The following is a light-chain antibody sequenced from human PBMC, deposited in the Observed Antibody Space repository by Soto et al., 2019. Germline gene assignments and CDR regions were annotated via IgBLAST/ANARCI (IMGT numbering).Light chain of an antibody. J-gene: IGKJ1*01. Sequence: EIVLTQSPVTLSLSPGERATLSCRASQSISTYVAWYQQKPGQAPRLLIYDAYHRATGIPARFSGSGSGTDLTLTISSLEPEEFAVYYCQQRYNWPWTFGQGTKVEIK. V-gene: IGKV3-11*01. CDR3: QQRYNWPWT. CDR2: DAY. CDR1: QSISTY.